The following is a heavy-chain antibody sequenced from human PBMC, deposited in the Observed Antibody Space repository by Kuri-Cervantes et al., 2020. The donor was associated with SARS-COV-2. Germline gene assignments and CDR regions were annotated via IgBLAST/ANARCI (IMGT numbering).Heavy chain of an antibody. Sequence: GSLRLSCAVSGGSISSSSYYWGWIRQPPGKGLEWIGSIYYSGSTYYNPSLKSRVTISVDTSMTQFSLKLSSVTAADTAVYYCARANGDYQIGIDYYYYYYMDVWGKGTTVTVSS. J-gene: IGHJ6*03. CDR3: ARANGDYQIGIDYYYYYYMDV. CDR1: GGSISSSSYY. D-gene: IGHD4-17*01. V-gene: IGHV4-39*07. CDR2: IYYSGST.